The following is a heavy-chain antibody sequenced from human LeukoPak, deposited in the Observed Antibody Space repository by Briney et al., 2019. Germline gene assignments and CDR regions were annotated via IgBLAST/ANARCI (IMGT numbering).Heavy chain of an antibody. V-gene: IGHV1-2*02. CDR3: AREHSSGYYFDAFDI. J-gene: IGHJ3*02. CDR1: GYTFSGYY. CDR2: INPNSGGT. Sequence: ASVKVSCKTSGYTFSGYYIHWVRQAPGQGLEWMGWINPNSGGTNYAQKFQGRVTMTRDTSISTAYMELSRLRSDDTAVYYCAREHSSGYYFDAFDIWGQGTMVTVSS. D-gene: IGHD3-22*01.